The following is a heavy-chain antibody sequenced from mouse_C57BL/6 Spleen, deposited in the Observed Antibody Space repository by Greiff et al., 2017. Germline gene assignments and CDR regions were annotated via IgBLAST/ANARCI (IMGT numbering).Heavy chain of an antibody. J-gene: IGHJ2*01. CDR3: ARERITTVCFDY. Sequence: QVQLKQSGPELVKPGASVKISCKASGYAFSSYWLNWVKQRPGKGLEWIGRNYPGDGDTNYNGKVKGKATLTADKSSSTSYRQLSSLTSEASAVYFCARERITTVCFDYWGQGTTLTVSS. CDR1: GYAFSSYW. CDR2: NYPGDGDT. D-gene: IGHD1-1*01. V-gene: IGHV1-82*01.